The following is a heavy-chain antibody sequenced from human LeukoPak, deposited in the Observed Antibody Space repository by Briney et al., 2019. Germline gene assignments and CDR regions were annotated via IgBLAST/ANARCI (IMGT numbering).Heavy chain of an antibody. Sequence: GGSLRLSCAASGFTFSSYAMSWVRQAPGKGLEWVSGISGSGVSTYYADSVKGRFTISRDNSKNTLYLQIKSLRPDDTAVYYCARDAGGAFYWYFDLWGRGTQVTVSS. CDR2: ISGSGVST. D-gene: IGHD1-26*01. CDR1: GFTFSSYA. CDR3: ARDAGGAFYWYFDL. J-gene: IGHJ2*01. V-gene: IGHV3-23*01.